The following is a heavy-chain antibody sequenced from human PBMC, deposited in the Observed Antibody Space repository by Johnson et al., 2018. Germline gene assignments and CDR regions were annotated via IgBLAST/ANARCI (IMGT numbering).Heavy chain of an antibody. CDR3: ARAGGNGDYVYAFDI. Sequence: VQLVQSGGGLVKXGGSLRLXCAASGFTFSSYSMNWVRQAPGKGLEWVSSISSSSRYIYYADSLKGRFPISRDNAKNSLYLKMNSLRAEDTAVYYWARAGGNGDYVYAFDIWGQGTMVTVSS. CDR2: ISSSSRYI. V-gene: IGHV3-21*01. J-gene: IGHJ3*02. CDR1: GFTFSSYS. D-gene: IGHD4-17*01.